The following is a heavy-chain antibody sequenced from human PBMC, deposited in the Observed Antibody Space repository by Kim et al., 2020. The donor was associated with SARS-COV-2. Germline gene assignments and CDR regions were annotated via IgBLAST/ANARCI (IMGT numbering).Heavy chain of an antibody. V-gene: IGHV3-23*01. J-gene: IGHJ4*02. CDR2: ISGNGGST. CDR3: AKGAGAPFFFDD. D-gene: IGHD6-19*01. Sequence: GGSLRLSCAASGFTFSSYAMSWVRQAPGKGLEWVSSISGNGGSTYYADSVKGRFTISRDNSKNTLFLQMNNLRAEDTAVYYCAKGAGAPFFFDDWGQGTLVTVSS. CDR1: GFTFSSYA.